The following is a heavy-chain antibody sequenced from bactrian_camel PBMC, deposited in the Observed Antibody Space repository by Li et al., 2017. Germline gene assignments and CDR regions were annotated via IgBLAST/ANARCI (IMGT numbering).Heavy chain of an antibody. CDR3: AVDILICDLIASMSV. Sequence: VQLVESGGGSVQAGGSLRLSCTVSEYTYSNFCMGWFRQAPGKENEGVASIDNAGKTMYADSVKGRFTISKGNANNILYLQMNSLKPEDTAMYYCAVDILICDLIASMSVGGQGTQVTV. J-gene: IGHJ4*01. CDR2: IDNAGKT. D-gene: IGHD4*01. V-gene: IGHV3S26*01. CDR1: EYTYSNFC.